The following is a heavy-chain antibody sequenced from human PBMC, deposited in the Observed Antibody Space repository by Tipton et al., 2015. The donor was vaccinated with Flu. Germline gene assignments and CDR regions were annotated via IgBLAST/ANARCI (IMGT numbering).Heavy chain of an antibody. J-gene: IGHJ5*02. CDR1: GFTVYNNF. CDR3: VRAGYWTYDQ. Sequence: QLVQSGGGLVQPGGSLRLSCAASGFTVYNNFMSWVRQAPGKGLEWVANIKNDGSEKGYVDSVKGRFTISKDNARNSLYLQMNSLIVEDTAVYYCVRAGYWTYDQWGQGALVTVSS. D-gene: IGHD1-7*01. V-gene: IGHV3-7*01. CDR2: IKNDGSEK.